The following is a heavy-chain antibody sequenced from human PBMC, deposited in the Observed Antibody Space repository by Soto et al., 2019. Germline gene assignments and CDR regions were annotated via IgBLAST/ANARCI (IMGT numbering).Heavy chain of an antibody. V-gene: IGHV3-23*01. J-gene: IGHJ4*02. CDR3: AKTPLRVGPIDY. CDR2: ISGRGDNT. CDR1: GFIFSNYF. D-gene: IGHD2-15*01. Sequence: DVQLLDSGGGLVQPGGSLRLSCAASGFIFSNYFMSWVRQTPGTGLEWVSGISGRGDNTYYADSVKGRFTVSRDNSKNTLYLQMDSLRAEDTAVYYCAKTPLRVGPIDYWGQGTLVTVSS.